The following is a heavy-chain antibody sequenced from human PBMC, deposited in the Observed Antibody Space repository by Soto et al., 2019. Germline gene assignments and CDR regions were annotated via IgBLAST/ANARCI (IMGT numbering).Heavy chain of an antibody. V-gene: IGHV4-59*08. CDR2: IYYSGST. J-gene: IGHJ6*02. D-gene: IGHD3-10*02. CDR1: GGSISSYY. CDR3: ARCPTSYMRGATKRNYYYYYGMDV. Sequence: SETLSLTCTVSGGSISSYYWSWIRQPPGKGLEWIGYIYYSGSTNYNPSLKSRVTISVDTSKNQFSLKLSSVTAADTAVYYCARCPTSYMRGATKRNYYYYYGMDVWGQGTTVTVSS.